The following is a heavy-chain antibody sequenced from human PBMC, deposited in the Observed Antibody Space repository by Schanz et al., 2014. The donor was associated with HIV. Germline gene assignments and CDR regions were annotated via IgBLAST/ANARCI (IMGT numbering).Heavy chain of an antibody. CDR1: GFTFSIYS. CDR2: ISSDSSYI. Sequence: EVQLEESGGGLVKPGGSLRLSCAASGFTFSIYSMNWVRQAPGKGLEWVSSISSDSSYIFYADSMKGRFTISRDNARNSLYLQIRSLRAEDTAVYYCARGGLGVVAEGNAFDLWGQGTLVTVPS. J-gene: IGHJ3*01. CDR3: ARGGLGVVAEGNAFDL. D-gene: IGHD2-15*01. V-gene: IGHV3-21*02.